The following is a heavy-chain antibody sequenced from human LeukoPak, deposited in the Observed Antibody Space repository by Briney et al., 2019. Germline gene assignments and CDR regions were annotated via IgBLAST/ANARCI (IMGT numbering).Heavy chain of an antibody. V-gene: IGHV3-30*04. CDR1: GFTFSSYA. J-gene: IGHJ5*02. D-gene: IGHD5-18*01. Sequence: PGRSLRLSCAASGFTFSSYAMHWVRQAPGKGLEWVAVISYDGSNKYYADSVKGRFTISRDNSKNTLYLQMNSLRAEDTAVYYCARGDTAMVTCWFDPWGQGTLVTVSS. CDR3: ARGDTAMVTCWFDP. CDR2: ISYDGSNK.